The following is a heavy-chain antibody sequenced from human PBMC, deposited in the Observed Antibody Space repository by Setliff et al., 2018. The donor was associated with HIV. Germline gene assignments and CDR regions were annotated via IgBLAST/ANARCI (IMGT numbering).Heavy chain of an antibody. CDR2: ISSSNSYK. J-gene: IGHJ4*02. V-gene: IGHV3-21*01. Sequence: SGGSLRLSCAASGFTFNSYSMYWVRQAPGKGLEWVSSISSSNSYKHYADSVKGRFTISRDNAKNSLYLQMNSLRVEDTAVYYCARDEDGYNHFDFWGQGTLVTVSS. D-gene: IGHD5-12*01. CDR3: ARDEDGYNHFDF. CDR1: GFTFNSYS.